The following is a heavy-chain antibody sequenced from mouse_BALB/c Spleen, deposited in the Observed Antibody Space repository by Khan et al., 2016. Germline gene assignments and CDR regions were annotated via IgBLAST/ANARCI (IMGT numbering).Heavy chain of an antibody. CDR1: VFNIKDYY. CDR3: NASYYGSDVYFDY. D-gene: IGHD1-1*01. V-gene: IGHV14-4*02. J-gene: IGHJ2*01. CDR2: IDPENGDT. Sequence: VQLQQPGAELVRSGASVKLSCTASVFNIKDYYMHWVKQRPEQGLEWIGWIDPENGDTEYAPKFQGKATMTADTSSNAAYLQFSSLTSEDSAFYYCNASYYGSDVYFDYWGQGTTLTVSS.